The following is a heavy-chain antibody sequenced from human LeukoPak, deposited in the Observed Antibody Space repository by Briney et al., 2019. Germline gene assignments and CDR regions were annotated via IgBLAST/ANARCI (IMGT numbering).Heavy chain of an antibody. Sequence: GGSLRLSCVASGFTFGNAGMSWVRQAPGKGLEWVGRIKSKTDGGTADYAAPVKGRFAISRDDSKNTQYLPKNSLKTEDTAVYYCTTTWIQLWLYLNAWAQGTLVTVSS. J-gene: IGHJ5*02. D-gene: IGHD5-18*01. CDR2: IKSKTDGGTA. CDR1: GFTFGNAG. V-gene: IGHV3-15*01. CDR3: TTTWIQLWLYLNA.